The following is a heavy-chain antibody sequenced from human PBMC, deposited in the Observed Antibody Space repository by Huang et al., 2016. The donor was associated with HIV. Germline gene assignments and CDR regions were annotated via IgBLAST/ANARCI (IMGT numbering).Heavy chain of an antibody. V-gene: IGHV3-74*01. D-gene: IGHD2-2*01. Sequence: DVQLVESGGGLAQPGGSLRLSCAASGFTFSSDWMYWVRQAPGKGLVWVSRINSDGGRTTYADAVKGRFTISRDNAKNELYLQMNSLRAEDTAVYYCARQYQVLSGGYYYYSMDVWGTGTTVTVSS. CDR2: INSDGGRT. CDR3: ARQYQVLSGGYYYYSMDV. CDR1: GFTFSSDW. J-gene: IGHJ6*03.